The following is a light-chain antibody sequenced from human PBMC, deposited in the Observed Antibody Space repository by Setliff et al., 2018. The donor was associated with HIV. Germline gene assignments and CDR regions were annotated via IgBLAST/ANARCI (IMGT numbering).Light chain of an antibody. Sequence: QSVLTQPASVSGSPGQSITISCTGTSSDVGRYNLVSWYQQHPGKAPKLMIYQATKRPSGVSNCFSGSKSGNTASLTISGLQAEDEADYYCCSNTGSNTYVFGTGTKVTVL. CDR1: SSDVGRYNL. V-gene: IGLV2-23*01. J-gene: IGLJ1*01. CDR2: QAT. CDR3: CSNTGSNTYV.